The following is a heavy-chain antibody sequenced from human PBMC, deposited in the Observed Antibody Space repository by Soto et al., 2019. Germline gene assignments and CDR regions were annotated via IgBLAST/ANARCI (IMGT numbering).Heavy chain of an antibody. V-gene: IGHV3-7*03. D-gene: IGHD5-12*01. CDR2: VQQDGSEK. CDR3: ARGGLHRSGYEYYYYYYGLDV. J-gene: IGHJ6*02. Sequence: PGGSLRLSCAGSGFTFNSYWMSWVRQAPGKGLEWVAKVQQDGSEKYYVDSVKGRFTISRDNAKNSVYLQMNSLRVEDTAVYYCARGGLHRSGYEYYYYYYGLDVWGQGTTVTVSS. CDR1: GFTFNSYW.